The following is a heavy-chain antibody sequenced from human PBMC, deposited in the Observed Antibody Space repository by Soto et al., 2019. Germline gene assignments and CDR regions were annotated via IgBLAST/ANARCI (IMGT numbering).Heavy chain of an antibody. CDR2: IWYDGSNK. V-gene: IGHV3-33*01. CDR1: GFTFSSYG. CDR3: ARAITMIVVAPAY. D-gene: IGHD3-22*01. Sequence: PGGSLRLSCAASGFTFSSYGMHWVRQAPGKGLEWVAVIWYDGSNKYYADSVKGRFTISRDNSKNTLYLQMNSLRAEDTAVYYCARAITMIVVAPAYWGQGTLVNVSS. J-gene: IGHJ4*02.